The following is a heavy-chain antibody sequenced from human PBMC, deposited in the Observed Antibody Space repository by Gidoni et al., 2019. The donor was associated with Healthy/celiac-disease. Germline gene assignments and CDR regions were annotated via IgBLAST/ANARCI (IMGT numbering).Heavy chain of an antibody. D-gene: IGHD6-19*01. V-gene: IGHV4-34*01. Sequence: QVQLQQWGAGLLKPSETLSLTCAVYGGSFSGYYWSWIRQPPGKGLEWIGEINHSGSTNYNPSLKSRVTMSVDTSKDQFSLKLSSVTAADTAVYYCARAGINSGWYSQIDYWGQGTLVTVSS. J-gene: IGHJ4*02. CDR1: GGSFSGYY. CDR2: INHSGST. CDR3: ARAGINSGWYSQIDY.